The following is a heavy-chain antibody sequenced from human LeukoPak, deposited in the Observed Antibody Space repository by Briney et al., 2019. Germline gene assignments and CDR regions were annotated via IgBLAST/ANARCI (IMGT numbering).Heavy chain of an antibody. J-gene: IGHJ6*02. CDR1: GDSVSSNSAT. D-gene: IGHD3-22*01. CDR3: AKDVRVGYYYDSSGYLGASGGMDV. CDR2: TYYRSKWSY. Sequence: SQTLSLTCAISGDSVSSNSATWNWIRQSPSRGLEWLGRTYYRSKWSYDYALSVKGRITINPDTSKNQFSLQLNSLTPEDTAVYYCAKDVRVGYYYDSSGYLGASGGMDVWGQGTTVTVSS. V-gene: IGHV6-1*01.